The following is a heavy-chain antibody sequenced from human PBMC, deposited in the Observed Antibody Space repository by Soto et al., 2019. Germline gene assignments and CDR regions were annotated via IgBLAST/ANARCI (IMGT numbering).Heavy chain of an antibody. CDR3: ARSQGSSTSLEIYYYYYYGMDV. CDR2: IIPISGTA. CDR1: GGTFSSSA. D-gene: IGHD2-2*01. Sequence: QVQLVQSGAEVKKPGSSVKVSCKASGGTFSSSAISWVRQAPGQGLEWMGGIIPISGTANYAQKFQGRVTITADESTSTAYMALSSLRSEETAVYYCARSQGSSTSLEIYYYYYYGMDVWGQGTTVTVSS. V-gene: IGHV1-69*01. J-gene: IGHJ6*02.